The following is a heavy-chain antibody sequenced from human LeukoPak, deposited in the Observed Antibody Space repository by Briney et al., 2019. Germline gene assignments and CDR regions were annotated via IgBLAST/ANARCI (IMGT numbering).Heavy chain of an antibody. CDR1: GFTFSSYG. J-gene: IGHJ4*02. Sequence: GGSLRLSCAASGFTFSSYGMHWVRQAPGKGLEWVAVISYDGSNKYYADSVKGRFTISRDNSKNTLYLQMNSLRAEDTAVYYCAKSGVLLWFGELLYFDYWGQGALVTVSS. CDR3: AKSGVLLWFGELLYFDY. CDR2: ISYDGSNK. D-gene: IGHD3-10*01. V-gene: IGHV3-30*18.